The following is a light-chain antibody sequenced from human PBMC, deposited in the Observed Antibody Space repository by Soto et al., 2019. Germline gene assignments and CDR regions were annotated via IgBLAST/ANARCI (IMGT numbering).Light chain of an antibody. V-gene: IGKV3-20*01. J-gene: IGKJ1*01. CDR2: GAS. CDR1: QSVSSSY. CDR3: QQYWT. Sequence: EIVLTPSPGTLSLSPGERATLSCRASQSVSSSYLAWYQQKPGQAPRLLIYGASSRATGIPDRFSGSGSGTDFTLTISRLEPEDFAVYYCQQYWTFGQGTKVDIK.